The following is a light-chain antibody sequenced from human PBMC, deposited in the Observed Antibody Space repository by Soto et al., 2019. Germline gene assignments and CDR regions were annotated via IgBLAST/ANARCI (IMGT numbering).Light chain of an antibody. J-gene: IGLJ3*02. CDR3: AAWDDTLNGQV. V-gene: IGLV1-47*01. CDR1: RSNIGRNY. CDR2: RNN. Sequence: QSVLTQPPSASGTPGQRVSISCSGSRSNIGRNYVYWYQQLPGTAPKLLIQRNNERPSGVPDRFSGSKSGTSVYLAISGLRSEDEATYYCAAWDDTLNGQVFGGGTKLTVL.